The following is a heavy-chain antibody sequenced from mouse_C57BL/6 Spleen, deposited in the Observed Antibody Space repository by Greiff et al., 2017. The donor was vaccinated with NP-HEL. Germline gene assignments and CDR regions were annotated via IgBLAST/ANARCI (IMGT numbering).Heavy chain of an antibody. CDR3: ARGYGSSYGDY. D-gene: IGHD1-1*01. CDR2: INPNNGGT. Sequence: EVKLQQSGPELVKPGASVKISCKASGYTFTDYYMNWVKQSHGKSLEWIGDINPNNGGTSYNQKFKGKATLTVDKSSSTAYMELRSLTSEDSAVYYCARGYGSSYGDYWGQGTTLTVSS. V-gene: IGHV1-26*01. J-gene: IGHJ2*01. CDR1: GYTFTDYY.